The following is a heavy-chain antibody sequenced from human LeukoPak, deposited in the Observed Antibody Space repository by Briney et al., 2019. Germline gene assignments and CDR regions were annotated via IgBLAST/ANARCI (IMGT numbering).Heavy chain of an antibody. Sequence: MTSETLSLTCSVSGGSISSSSYYWGWIRQPPGKGLEWIWSLYYSGSTYYNPYLKSRVTISVDTSKNQFSLRLSSVTAADTAVYYCARHGGYCSGGRCYQKEYYFDYWGQGTLVTVSS. D-gene: IGHD2-15*01. CDR2: LYYSGST. V-gene: IGHV4-39*01. CDR1: GGSISSSSYY. CDR3: ARHGGYCSGGRCYQKEYYFDY. J-gene: IGHJ4*02.